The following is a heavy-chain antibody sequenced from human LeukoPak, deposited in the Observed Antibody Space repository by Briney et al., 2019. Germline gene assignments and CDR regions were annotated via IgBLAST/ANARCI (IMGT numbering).Heavy chain of an antibody. J-gene: IGHJ4*02. CDR3: AKHYYGSGSYYREETDY. CDR1: GYTFSGYG. D-gene: IGHD3-10*01. CDR2: ISYDGSNK. V-gene: IGHV3-30*18. Sequence: GRSLRLSCAASGYTFSGYGMHWVRQAPGKGLEWVAVISYDGSNKYYADSVKGRFTISRDNSKNTLYLQMNSLRAEDTAVYYCAKHYYGSGSYYREETDYWGQGTLVTVSS.